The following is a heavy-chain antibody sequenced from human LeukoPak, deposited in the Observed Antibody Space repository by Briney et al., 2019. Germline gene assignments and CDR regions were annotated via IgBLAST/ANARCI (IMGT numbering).Heavy chain of an antibody. V-gene: IGHV3-7*01. CDR1: GFTFSAYW. CDR3: ARVLMVYASSAYGFDI. Sequence: GGSLRLSCAASGFTFSAYWMSWVRQAPGKGLEWVANIKHDGSEKYYVDSVKGRFTFSRDNAKNSLYLQMNSLRAEDTAVYYCARVLMVYASSAYGFDIWGQGTMVTVSS. D-gene: IGHD2-8*01. CDR2: IKHDGSEK. J-gene: IGHJ3*02.